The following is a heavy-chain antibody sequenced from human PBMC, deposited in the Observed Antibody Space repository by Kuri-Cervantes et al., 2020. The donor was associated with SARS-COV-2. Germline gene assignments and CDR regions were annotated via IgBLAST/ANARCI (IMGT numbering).Heavy chain of an antibody. CDR1: GGSISSYY. CDR2: IYFTVNT. V-gene: IGHV4-59*01. D-gene: IGHD2-21*01. J-gene: IGHJ4*02. Sequence: GSLRLSCSVSGGSISSYYWSWIRQPPGKGLEWIGNIYFTVNTNYNPALGSRVTISIDTPKNQFSLMLGSLTAADTAVYYCARRFGDYGQFDYWGQGTLVTVSS. CDR3: ARRFGDYGQFDY.